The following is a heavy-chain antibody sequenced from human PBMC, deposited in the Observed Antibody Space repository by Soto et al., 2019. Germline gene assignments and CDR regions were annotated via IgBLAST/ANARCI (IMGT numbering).Heavy chain of an antibody. J-gene: IGHJ5*02. CDR1: GGSISSSSYY. V-gene: IGHV4-39*01. Sequence: SETLSLTCTASGGSISSSSYYWGWIRQPPGKGLEWIGSIYYSGSTYYNSSLKSRVTISVDTSKNQFSLKLSSVTAADTAVYYCARHRGPMVRGVISNWFDPWGQGTLVTVSS. D-gene: IGHD3-10*01. CDR2: IYYSGST. CDR3: ARHRGPMVRGVISNWFDP.